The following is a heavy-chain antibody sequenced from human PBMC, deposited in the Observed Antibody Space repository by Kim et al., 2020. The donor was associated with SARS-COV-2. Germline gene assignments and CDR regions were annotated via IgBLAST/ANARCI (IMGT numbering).Heavy chain of an antibody. Sequence: STYYADSVKGRFTITKDNSKNKLNLQMSRLRAEDTAVYYCVKGGRAAMEYWGQGTLVTVSS. V-gene: IGHV3-64D*06. CDR2: ST. CDR3: VKGGRAAMEY. J-gene: IGHJ4*02. D-gene: IGHD5-18*01.